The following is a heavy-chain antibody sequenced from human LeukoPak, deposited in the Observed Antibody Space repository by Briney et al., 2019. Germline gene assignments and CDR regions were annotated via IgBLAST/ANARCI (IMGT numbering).Heavy chain of an antibody. CDR1: GGSITNYN. D-gene: IGHD4-17*01. CDR3: ARHAGNHYGDFFDY. J-gene: IGHJ4*02. Sequence: SETLSLTCTVSGGSITNYNWSWIRQPPGKGLEWVSYFSYSKTTTYYPYLRSRATISVDASKNQFSLKLSSVTSTDTAVYYCARHAGNHYGDFFDYWGQGTLVTVSS. V-gene: IGHV4-59*08. CDR2: FSYSKTT.